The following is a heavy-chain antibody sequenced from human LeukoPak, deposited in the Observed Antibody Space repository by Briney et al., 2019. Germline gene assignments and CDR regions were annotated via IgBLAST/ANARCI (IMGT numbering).Heavy chain of an antibody. J-gene: IGHJ6*03. CDR2: INNDGSST. CDR3: AKVPHDSYYMDV. Sequence: AGSLSLSCAGSGFTFISYWMHWVGPGPGHGLVWVSRINNDGSSTSYADSAKRRFTISRDNDKNRLYLQMNSLRAEDTAVYYCAKVPHDSYYMDVWGKGTTVTVSS. CDR1: GFTFISYW. V-gene: IGHV3-74*01.